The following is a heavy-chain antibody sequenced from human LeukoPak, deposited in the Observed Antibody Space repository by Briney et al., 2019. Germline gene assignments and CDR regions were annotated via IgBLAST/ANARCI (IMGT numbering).Heavy chain of an antibody. CDR3: ARGLEYSSSSDY. Sequence: GRSLRLSCAASGFTFSSYAMHWVRQAPGKGLEWVAVISYDGSNKYYADSVKGRFTISRDNSKNTLYLQMNSLRAEDTAVYYCARGLEYSSSSDYWGQGTLVTIYS. CDR1: GFTFSSYA. D-gene: IGHD6-6*01. J-gene: IGHJ4*02. V-gene: IGHV3-30-3*01. CDR2: ISYDGSNK.